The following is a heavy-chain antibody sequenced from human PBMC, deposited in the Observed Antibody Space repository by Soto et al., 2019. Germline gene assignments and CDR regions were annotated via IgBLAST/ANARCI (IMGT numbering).Heavy chain of an antibody. J-gene: IGHJ6*02. CDR2: IYYSGST. Sequence: PSETLSLTCTVSGGSISSYYWSWIRQPPGKGLEWIGYIYYSGSTNYNPSLKSRVTISVDTSKNQFSLKLSSVTAADTAVYYCARARTSYDILTGYYIYGMDVWGQGTTVTVS. D-gene: IGHD3-9*01. CDR3: ARARTSYDILTGYYIYGMDV. CDR1: GGSISSYY. V-gene: IGHV4-59*01.